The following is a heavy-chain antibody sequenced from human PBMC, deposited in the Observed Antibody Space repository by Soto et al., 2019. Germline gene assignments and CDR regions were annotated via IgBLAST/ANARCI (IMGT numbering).Heavy chain of an antibody. Sequence: EVELLESGGGLVQPGGSLRLSCAGSGFTFGDYALTWVRQTPGQGLGWVSAISASGGSTFYVDSVKGRFTISRDNSKNMRYLQMNNLGPEDRAVYYCAKDRAGLGYWTGGRCPLDYWGPGTLVTVAA. CDR1: GFTFGDYA. V-gene: IGHV3-23*01. D-gene: IGHD2-15*01. CDR3: AKDRAGLGYWTGGRCPLDY. CDR2: ISASGGST. J-gene: IGHJ4*02.